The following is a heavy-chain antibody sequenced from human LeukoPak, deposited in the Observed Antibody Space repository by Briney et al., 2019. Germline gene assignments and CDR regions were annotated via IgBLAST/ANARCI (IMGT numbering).Heavy chain of an antibody. J-gene: IGHJ4*02. V-gene: IGHV4-4*07. CDR2: IYTSGST. Sequence: PSETLSLTCTVSGGSISSYYWSWIRQPAGKGLEWIGRIYTSGSTNYNPSLKSRVAMSVDTSKNQFSLKLTSVTAADSALYYCARGGLLWFGEERGFDYWGQGTLVTVSS. D-gene: IGHD3-10*01. CDR3: ARGGLLWFGEERGFDY. CDR1: GGSISSYY.